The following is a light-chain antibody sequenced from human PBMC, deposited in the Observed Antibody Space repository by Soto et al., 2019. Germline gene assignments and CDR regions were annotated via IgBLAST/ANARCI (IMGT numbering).Light chain of an antibody. V-gene: IGLV2-8*01. Sequence: QSALTQPPSASGSPGQSVTISCTGTSSDVGGYNYVAWYQQHPGKAPKLMIYEVSKRPSWVPDRFSGSKSGNTASLTASGLQAEDEADYYCSSYAGSNRIFGTGTKVTVL. CDR3: SSYAGSNRI. CDR1: SSDVGGYNY. J-gene: IGLJ1*01. CDR2: EVS.